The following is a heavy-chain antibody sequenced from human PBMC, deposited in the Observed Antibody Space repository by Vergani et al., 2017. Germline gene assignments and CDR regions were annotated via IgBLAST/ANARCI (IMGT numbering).Heavy chain of an antibody. J-gene: IGHJ3*02. Sequence: QVQLVQSGAEVKKPGASVKVSCKASGYTFTGNYMHWVRQPPGQGLEWMGWINPNSGGTTDAQKFQGRVTMTRDTSISTAYMELSRLRSDDTAVYYCASSNWNHVRPIYAFDIWGQGTMVTVSS. CDR2: INPNSGGT. D-gene: IGHD1-14*01. CDR1: GYTFTGNY. V-gene: IGHV1-2*02. CDR3: ASSNWNHVRPIYAFDI.